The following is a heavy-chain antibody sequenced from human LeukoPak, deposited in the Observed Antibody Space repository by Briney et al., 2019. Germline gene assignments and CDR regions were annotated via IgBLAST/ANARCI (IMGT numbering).Heavy chain of an antibody. D-gene: IGHD3-3*01. CDR1: GYSFTSYW. V-gene: IGHV5-51*01. CDR3: ARSGFSIFGVVNQFDP. CDR2: IYTGDSDT. J-gene: IGHJ5*02. Sequence: PGRSLRLSCNGSGYSFTSYWIGWVSHLPGKGLEWMGIIYTGDSDTRYSPSFQGQVTISADKSISTAYLQWSSLKASDTAMYYCARSGFSIFGVVNQFDPWGEGTLVTVSS.